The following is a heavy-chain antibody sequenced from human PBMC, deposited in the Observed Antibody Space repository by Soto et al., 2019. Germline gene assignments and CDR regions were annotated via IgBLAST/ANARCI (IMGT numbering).Heavy chain of an antibody. Sequence: PGGSLRLSCAASGFTFSSYGMHWVRQAPGKGLEWVAVISYDGSNKYYADSVKGRFTISRDNSKNTLYLQMNSLRAEDTAVYYCARDYASDSSGYYPPDYWGQGTLVTVSS. CDR3: ARDYASDSSGYYPPDY. CDR1: GFTFSSYG. V-gene: IGHV3-30*03. J-gene: IGHJ4*02. CDR2: ISYDGSNK. D-gene: IGHD3-22*01.